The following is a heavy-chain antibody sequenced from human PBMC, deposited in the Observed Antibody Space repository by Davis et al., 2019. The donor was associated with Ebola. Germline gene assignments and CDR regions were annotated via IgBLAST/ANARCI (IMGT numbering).Heavy chain of an antibody. V-gene: IGHV3-23*01. CDR1: GFTFSSYA. J-gene: IGHJ6*04. CDR2: ISGSGGST. D-gene: IGHD2-2*01. Sequence: GESLKISCAASGFTFSSYAMSWFRQAPGKGLEWVPVISGSGGSTYYADSVKVRFTISRDNSKNTLYLQMNSLRAEDTAVYYCAKGPYCSSTSCYLYYYYGMDVWGKGTTVTVSS. CDR3: AKGPYCSSTSCYLYYYYGMDV.